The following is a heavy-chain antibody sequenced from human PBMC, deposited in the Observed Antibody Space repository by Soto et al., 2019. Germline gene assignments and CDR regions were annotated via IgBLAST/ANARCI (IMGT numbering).Heavy chain of an antibody. CDR3: ARSIPALYYYDSSGYYPFDY. Sequence: SQTLSLTCAISGDSVSSNSAAWNWIRQSPSRGLEWLGRTYYRSKWYNDYAVSVKSRITINPDTSKNQFSLQLNSVTPEDTAVYYCARSIPALYYYDSSGYYPFDYWGQGTLVTVSS. V-gene: IGHV6-1*01. J-gene: IGHJ4*02. CDR2: TYYRSKWYN. CDR1: GDSVSSNSAA. D-gene: IGHD3-22*01.